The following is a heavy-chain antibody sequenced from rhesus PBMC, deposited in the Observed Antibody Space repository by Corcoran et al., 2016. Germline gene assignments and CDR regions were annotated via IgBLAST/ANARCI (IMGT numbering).Heavy chain of an antibody. CDR2: ISSGSGSPT. J-gene: IGHJ6*01. CDR3: ARRSGYYGLDS. CDR1: GFTFSDHY. Sequence: EVQLVESGGGLVQPGGSLRLSCAASGFTFSDHYMDWVRQAPGKGLEWVSSISSGSGSPTLYPDSVKGRFTISRDNAKNTVYLQMNSLRAEDTAVYYCARRSGYYGLDSWGQGVVVTVSS. V-gene: IGHV3-110*02.